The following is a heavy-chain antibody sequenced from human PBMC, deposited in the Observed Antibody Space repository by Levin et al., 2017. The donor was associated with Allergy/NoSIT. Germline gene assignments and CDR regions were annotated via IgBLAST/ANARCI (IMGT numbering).Heavy chain of an antibody. CDR3: ATGYSSSYYSFVY. D-gene: IGHD1-26*01. V-gene: IGHV3-23*01. CDR2: ISRTGSRT. J-gene: IGHJ4*02. CDR1: GLTFSSYG. Sequence: GESLKISCGVSGLTFSSYGMTWVRQAPGKGLEWVSSISRTGSRTYYADSVKGRFTISRDNSKNTLSLHMNSLRSEDTAVYHCATGYSSSYYSFVYWGQGILVTVSS.